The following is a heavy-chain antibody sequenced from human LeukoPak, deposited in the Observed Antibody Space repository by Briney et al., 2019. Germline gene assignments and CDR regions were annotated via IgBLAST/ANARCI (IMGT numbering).Heavy chain of an antibody. CDR2: INHSGST. CDR1: GGSFSGYY. J-gene: IGHJ6*02. Sequence: PSETLSLTCAVYGGSFSGYYWSWIRQPPGKGLEWIGEINHSGSTNYNPSLKSRVTISVDTSKNQFSLKLSSVTAADTAVYYCARGRKAAAGTGRWYYYGMDVWGQGTTVTASS. V-gene: IGHV4-34*01. CDR3: ARGRKAAAGTGRWYYYGMDV. D-gene: IGHD6-13*01.